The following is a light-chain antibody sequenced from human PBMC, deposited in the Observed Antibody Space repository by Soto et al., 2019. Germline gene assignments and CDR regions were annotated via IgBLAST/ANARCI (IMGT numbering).Light chain of an antibody. CDR2: WAS. CDR1: QSVLYRSSNKNY. CDR3: QQYHSTPWT. Sequence: DILMTQSPDSLAFSLCGRATINCKSSQSVLYRSSNKNYLAWYQQKPGQPPKLLIYWASTRESGVPDRFSGGGSQTDFTLTISSLQAEDVAVYYCQQYHSTPWTFGQGTKVDIK. V-gene: IGKV4-1*01. J-gene: IGKJ1*01.